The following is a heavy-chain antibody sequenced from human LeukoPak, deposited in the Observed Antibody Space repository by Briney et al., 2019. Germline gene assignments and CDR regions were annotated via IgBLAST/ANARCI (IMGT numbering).Heavy chain of an antibody. V-gene: IGHV3-48*01. CDR2: ISSFSGTI. CDR3: ARAAYCSSTSCYLYFDY. D-gene: IGHD2-2*01. J-gene: IGHJ4*02. Sequence: GGSLRLSCVASGITFSSHSMNWVRQAPGKGLEWVSYISSFSGTINYADSVKGRFTISRDNAKNSLYLQMNSLRAEDTAVYYCARAAYCSSTSCYLYFDYWGQGTLVTVSS. CDR1: GITFSSHS.